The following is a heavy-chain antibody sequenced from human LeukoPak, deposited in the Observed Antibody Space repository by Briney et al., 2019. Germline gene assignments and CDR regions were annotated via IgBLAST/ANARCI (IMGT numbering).Heavy chain of an antibody. V-gene: IGHV1-69*06. CDR1: GGTFSSYA. J-gene: IGHJ5*02. D-gene: IGHD6-13*01. CDR3: ARDLMGSSWSAGHWFDP. Sequence: ASVKVSCKASGGTFSSYAISWVRQAPGQGLEWMGGIIPIFGTANYAQKFQGRVTITADKSTSTAYMELSSLRSEDTAVYYCARDLMGSSWSAGHWFDPWGQGTLVTVSS. CDR2: IIPIFGTA.